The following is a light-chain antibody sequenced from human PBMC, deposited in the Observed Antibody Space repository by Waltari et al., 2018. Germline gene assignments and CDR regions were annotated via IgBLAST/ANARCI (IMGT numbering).Light chain of an antibody. CDR1: QGVSSY. J-gene: IGKJ4*01. Sequence: EIVLTQSPATLSLSPGERAPLSCRASQGVSSYLAWYQQKPGQAPRLLIYDASNRATGIPARFSGSGPGTDFTLTISSLEPEDFAVYYCQQRSNWQLTFGGGTKVEIK. CDR3: QQRSNWQLT. CDR2: DAS. V-gene: IGKV3D-11*01.